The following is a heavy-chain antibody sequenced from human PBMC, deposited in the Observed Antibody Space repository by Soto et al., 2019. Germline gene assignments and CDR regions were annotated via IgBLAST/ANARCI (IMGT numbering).Heavy chain of an antibody. J-gene: IGHJ5*02. V-gene: IGHV3-73*01. CDR3: TRRTIADCTNGVCYKGNWFDP. CDR1: GFTFSGSA. D-gene: IGHD2-8*01. CDR2: IRSKANSYAT. Sequence: PGGSLRLSCAASGFTFSGSAMHWVRQASGKGLEWVGRIRSKANSYATAYAASVEGRFTISRDDSKNTAYLQMNSLKTEDTAVYYCTRRTIADCTNGVCYKGNWFDPWGQGTLVTVSS.